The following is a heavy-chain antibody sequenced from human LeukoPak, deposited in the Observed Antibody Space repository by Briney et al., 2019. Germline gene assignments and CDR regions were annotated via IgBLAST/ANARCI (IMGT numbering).Heavy chain of an antibody. V-gene: IGHV1-18*01. Sequence: ASVKVSCKASGYTFTSYDINWVRQAPGQGLEWMGWISAYNGNTNYAQKLQGRVTMTTDTSTSTAYMELRSLRSDDTAVYYCARDGRFGEFLYYYYGMDVWGQGTTVTVSS. CDR3: ARDGRFGEFLYYYYGMDV. CDR1: GYTFTSYD. J-gene: IGHJ6*02. D-gene: IGHD3-10*01. CDR2: ISAYNGNT.